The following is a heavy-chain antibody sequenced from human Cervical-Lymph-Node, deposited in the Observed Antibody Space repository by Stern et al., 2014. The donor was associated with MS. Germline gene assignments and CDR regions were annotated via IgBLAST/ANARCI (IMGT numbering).Heavy chain of an antibody. CDR2: IITMSGIS. CDR1: GGTFSTYP. CDR3: ARGRGSYLDQ. Sequence: QVQLVQSGAEVKKPGSAVTVSCKASGGTFSTYPISWVRQAPGQGLEWMGRIITMSGISKAAQKFQGTVTITADRSTSTSYMELSSLRSEDTAVYYFARGRGSYLDQWGQGTLVIVSS. J-gene: IGHJ4*02. D-gene: IGHD1-26*01. V-gene: IGHV1-69*09.